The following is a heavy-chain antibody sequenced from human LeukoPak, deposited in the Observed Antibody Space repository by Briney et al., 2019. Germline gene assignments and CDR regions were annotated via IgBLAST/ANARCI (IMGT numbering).Heavy chain of an antibody. Sequence: GESLKISCKGSGYSFTSYWIGWVRQMPGKGLEWMGIIYPGDSDTRYSPSFQGQVTISADKSISTAYLQWSSLKASDTAMYYCARLRGYCSSTSCYAPKQKLDNWFDPWGQGTLVTVSS. J-gene: IGHJ5*02. CDR2: IYPGDSDT. CDR3: ARLRGYCSSTSCYAPKQKLDNWFDP. D-gene: IGHD2-2*01. CDR1: GYSFTSYW. V-gene: IGHV5-51*01.